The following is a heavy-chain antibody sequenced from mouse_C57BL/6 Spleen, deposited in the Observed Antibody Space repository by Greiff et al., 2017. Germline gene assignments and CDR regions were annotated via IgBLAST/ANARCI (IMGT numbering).Heavy chain of an antibody. J-gene: IGHJ1*03. D-gene: IGHD1-1*01. Sequence: QVQLKQPGAELVMPGASVKLSCKASGYTFTSYWMHWVKQRPGQGLEWIGEIDPSDSYTNYNQKFNGKSTLTVDKSSSTAYLQLSSLTSEDSAVYYCARRYYGSSHWYFDVWGTGTTVTVSS. CDR2: IDPSDSYT. CDR3: ARRYYGSSHWYFDV. V-gene: IGHV1-69*01. CDR1: GYTFTSYW.